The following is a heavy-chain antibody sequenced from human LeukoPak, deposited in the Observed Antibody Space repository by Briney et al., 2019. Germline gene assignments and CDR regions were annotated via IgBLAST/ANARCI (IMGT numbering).Heavy chain of an antibody. D-gene: IGHD3-22*01. J-gene: IGHJ4*02. Sequence: ASVKVSCKASGYTFTSYGIIWVRQAPGQGLEWMGWISAYNGNTNYAQKLQGRVTMTTDTSTSTAYMELRSLRSDDTAVYYCARTVYYYDSSGYYYSPSDYWGQGTLVTVSS. V-gene: IGHV1-18*01. CDR3: ARTVYYYDSSGYYYSPSDY. CDR1: GYTFTSYG. CDR2: ISAYNGNT.